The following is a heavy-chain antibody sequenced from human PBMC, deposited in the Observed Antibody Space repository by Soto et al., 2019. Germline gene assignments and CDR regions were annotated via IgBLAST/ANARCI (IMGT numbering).Heavy chain of an antibody. Sequence: EVQLLESGGGLVQPGGSLRLSCAASGFTFSSYAMSWVRQAPGKGLEWVSAISGSGGSTYYADSVKGRFTISRDNSENTLYLKMNSLRVDDTAVYYCAKGSGWYNYWGQGTLVTVSS. CDR2: ISGSGGST. V-gene: IGHV3-23*01. D-gene: IGHD6-19*01. CDR3: AKGSGWYNY. CDR1: GFTFSSYA. J-gene: IGHJ4*02.